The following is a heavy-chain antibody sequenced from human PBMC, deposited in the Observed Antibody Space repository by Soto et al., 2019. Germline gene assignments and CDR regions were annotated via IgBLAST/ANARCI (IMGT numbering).Heavy chain of an antibody. Sequence: QVTLKESGPVLVKPTETLTLTCTVSGFPLSDTKMGVSWIRQPPGQAPEWLAHIFSTDEKSYSSSLKTRLTISKDTSKSQVVLTMTNLAPVDTGTYYCVRIHFLFTIFGAYLDHWGQGAFVTVSS. CDR2: IFSTDEK. CDR1: GFPLSDTKMG. J-gene: IGHJ4*02. D-gene: IGHD3-3*01. V-gene: IGHV2-26*01. CDR3: VRIHFLFTIFGAYLDH.